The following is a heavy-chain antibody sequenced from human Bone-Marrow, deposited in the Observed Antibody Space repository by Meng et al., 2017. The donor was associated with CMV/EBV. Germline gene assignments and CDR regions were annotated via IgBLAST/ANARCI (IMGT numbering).Heavy chain of an antibody. CDR1: GFTFSTYA. D-gene: IGHD2-2*01. J-gene: IGHJ4*02. V-gene: IGHV3-23*01. CDR3: ARGDQLLGRGGF. CDR2: VSTGGST. Sequence: GESLKISCAASGFTFSTYAMNWVRQAPGKGLEWISAVSTGGSTNYADFVKGRFTVSRDNSTNTLYLQMNDLRAEDTALYYCARGDQLLGRGGFWGQGTLVTVSS.